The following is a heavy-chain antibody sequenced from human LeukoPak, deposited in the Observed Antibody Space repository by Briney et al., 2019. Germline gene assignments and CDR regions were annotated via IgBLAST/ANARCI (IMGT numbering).Heavy chain of an antibody. CDR3: ARVQGSTLPYSSSYPNWFDP. D-gene: IGHD6-13*01. CDR2: INPNSGGT. Sequence: GASVKVSCKASGYTFTGYYMHWVRQAPGQGLEWMGWINPNSGGTNYAQKFQGRVTMTRDTSISTAYMELSRLRSDDTVVYYCARVQGSTLPYSSSYPNWFDPWGQGTLVTVSS. J-gene: IGHJ5*02. V-gene: IGHV1-2*02. CDR1: GYTFTGYY.